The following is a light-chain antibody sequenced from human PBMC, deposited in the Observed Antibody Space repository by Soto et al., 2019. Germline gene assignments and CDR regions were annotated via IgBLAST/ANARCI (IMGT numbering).Light chain of an antibody. CDR3: QQYNSYST. Sequence: DIQMTQSPSSLSASVGDTVTITCRASQSISSHLNWYQQKPGKAPKLLIYDASSLESGVPSRFSGSGSGTEFTLTISSLQPDDFATYYCQQYNSYSTFGQGTKVHIK. CDR1: QSISSH. CDR2: DAS. V-gene: IGKV1-5*01. J-gene: IGKJ1*01.